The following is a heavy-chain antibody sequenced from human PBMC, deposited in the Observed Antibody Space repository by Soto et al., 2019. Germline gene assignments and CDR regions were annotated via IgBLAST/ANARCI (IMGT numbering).Heavy chain of an antibody. V-gene: IGHV3-66*01. CDR3: ARASDYGDPFDY. CDR2: IYTGGST. D-gene: IGHD4-17*01. CDR1: GFTISSNY. J-gene: IGHJ4*02. Sequence: PGGSLRLSCAASGFTISSNYMSWVRQAPGKGLEWVSVIYTGGSTYYGDSVKGRFTISRDISKNTLYFQMNSLRAADTAVYYCARASDYGDPFDYWGQGTLVTVSS.